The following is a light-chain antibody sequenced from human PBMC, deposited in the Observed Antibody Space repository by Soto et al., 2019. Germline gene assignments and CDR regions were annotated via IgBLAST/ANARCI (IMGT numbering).Light chain of an antibody. J-gene: IGKJ1*01. V-gene: IGKV2-28*01. CDR3: MQALQTPWT. Sequence: DIVMTQSPLSLPVTPGEPASISCRSSQSLLHSNGYNYLDWYLQKPGQSPQLLIYLGSNRASGVPDRFSGSGSGTYFTLKISRVEAEDVGVYYCMQALQTPWTFGQGTKVEI. CDR2: LGS. CDR1: QSLLHSNGYNY.